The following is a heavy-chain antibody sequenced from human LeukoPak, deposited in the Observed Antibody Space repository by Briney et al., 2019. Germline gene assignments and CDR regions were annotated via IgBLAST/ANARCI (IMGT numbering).Heavy chain of an antibody. Sequence: GGSLRLSCAASGFTFSSYAMSWVRQAPGQALEWVSAIGGSGGSTYYADSVKGRFTIYRDNSKDTLYLQMTSLRAEDTAVYYGAKGQHVVVTAIFDYWGQGTLVTVSS. J-gene: IGHJ4*02. V-gene: IGHV3-23*01. CDR2: IGGSGGST. CDR1: GFTFSSYA. D-gene: IGHD2-21*02. CDR3: AKGQHVVVTAIFDY.